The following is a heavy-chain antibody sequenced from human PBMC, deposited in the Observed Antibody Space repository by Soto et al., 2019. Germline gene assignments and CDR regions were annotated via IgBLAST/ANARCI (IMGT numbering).Heavy chain of an antibody. D-gene: IGHD3-3*01. CDR1: GGSISSYY. V-gene: IGHV4-59*01. Sequence: PSETLSLTCTVSGGSISSYYWSWIRQPPGKGLEWIGYIYYSGSTNYNPSLKSRVPISVDTSKNQFSLKLSSVTAADTAVYYCARDRRGGYDFWSGFPFTDVWGQGTTVTVSS. CDR2: IYYSGST. CDR3: ARDRRGGYDFWSGFPFTDV. J-gene: IGHJ6*02.